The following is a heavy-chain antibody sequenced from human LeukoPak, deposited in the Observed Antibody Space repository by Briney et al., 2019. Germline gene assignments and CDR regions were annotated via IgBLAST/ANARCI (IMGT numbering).Heavy chain of an antibody. CDR3: ARDSSGQKNFDY. CDR2: IYSGGST. J-gene: IGHJ4*02. CDR1: GFTVSSNY. Sequence: EGSLRLSCAASGFTVSSNYMSWVRQAPGKGLEWVSVIYSGGSTYYADSVKGRFTISRDNSKNTLYLQMNSLRAEDTAVYYCARDSSGQKNFDYWGQGTLVTVSS. D-gene: IGHD3-22*01. V-gene: IGHV3-53*01.